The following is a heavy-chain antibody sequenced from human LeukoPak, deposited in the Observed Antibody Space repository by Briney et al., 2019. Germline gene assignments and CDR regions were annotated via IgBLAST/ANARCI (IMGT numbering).Heavy chain of an antibody. Sequence: ASVKVSCKASGYTFTSYGISWVQQAPGQGLEWMGWISAYNGNTNYAQKLQGRVTMTTDTSMSTAYMELRSLRSDDTAVYYCARDGFEGRVPVFYEDYYGMDVWGQGTTVTVSS. D-gene: IGHD5/OR15-5a*01. CDR3: ARDGFEGRVPVFYEDYYGMDV. J-gene: IGHJ6*02. CDR1: GYTFTSYG. CDR2: ISAYNGNT. V-gene: IGHV1-18*01.